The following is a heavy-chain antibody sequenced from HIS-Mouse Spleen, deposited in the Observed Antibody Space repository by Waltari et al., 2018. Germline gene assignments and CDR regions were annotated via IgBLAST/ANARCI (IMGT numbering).Heavy chain of an antibody. CDR3: AQNYYGSGSYYY. CDR2: ISGSGGST. Sequence: EVQLLESGGGLVQPGGSLRLSCAASGFTFSSYAMGWVRQAPGKGLEWVSAISGSGGSTYYADSVKGRFTISRDNSKNTLYLQMNSLRAEDTAVYYCAQNYYGSGSYYYWGQGTLVTVSS. D-gene: IGHD3-10*01. V-gene: IGHV3-23*01. CDR1: GFTFSSYA. J-gene: IGHJ4*02.